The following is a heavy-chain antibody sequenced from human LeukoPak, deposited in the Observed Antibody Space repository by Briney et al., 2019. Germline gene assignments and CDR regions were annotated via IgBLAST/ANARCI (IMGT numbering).Heavy chain of an antibody. CDR2: ISYDGSDK. V-gene: IGHV3-30*15. J-gene: IGHJ4*02. CDR3: ARDLSGGYACDY. D-gene: IGHD2-15*01. Sequence: GGSLRLSCAASGFTFRSHAMHWVRQAPGKGLEWVAFISYDGSDKRYADSVKGRFTISRDDSKNTLCLQLSSLRAEDTALYYCARDLSGGYACDYWGQGALVTVSS. CDR1: GFTFRSHA.